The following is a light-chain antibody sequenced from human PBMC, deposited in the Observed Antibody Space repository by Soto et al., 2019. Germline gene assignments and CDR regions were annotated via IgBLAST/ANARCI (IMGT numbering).Light chain of an antibody. CDR3: QQYGSSPTWT. V-gene: IGKV3-15*01. Sequence: EIVMTQSPATLSVSPGERATLSCRASQSVSSYLAWYQHKPGQAPRLLIYGASTRATGIAARFSGSGSGTEFTLTISSLQSEDFAVYYCQQYGSSPTWTFGQGTKVEIK. J-gene: IGKJ1*01. CDR2: GAS. CDR1: QSVSSY.